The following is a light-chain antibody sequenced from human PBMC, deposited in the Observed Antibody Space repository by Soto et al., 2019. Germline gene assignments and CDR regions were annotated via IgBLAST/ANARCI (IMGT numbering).Light chain of an antibody. J-gene: IGKJ2*01. Sequence: DIQMTQSPSTLSASVGDRVTITCRASQSISSWLAWYLQKPGKAPKLLIYKASTLQDGVPSRFSGSGSGTEFALTISSLQPDDFATYYCQQYSSYSPYTFGQGTKLEIK. CDR2: KAS. V-gene: IGKV1-5*03. CDR1: QSISSW. CDR3: QQYSSYSPYT.